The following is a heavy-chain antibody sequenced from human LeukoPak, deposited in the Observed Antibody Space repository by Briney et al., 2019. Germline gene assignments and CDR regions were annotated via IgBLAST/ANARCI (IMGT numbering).Heavy chain of an antibody. D-gene: IGHD5-24*01. J-gene: IGHJ6*03. CDR2: IWYDGSNK. CDR1: GFTFSSYG. Sequence: GRSLRLSCAASGFTFSSYGMHWVRQAPGKGLEWVAVIWYDGSNKYYADSVKGRFTISRDNSKNTLYLQMNSLRAEDTAVYYCAKGYVEMATIGGVYYYYYYMDVWGKGTTVTVSS. CDR3: AKGYVEMATIGGVYYYYYYMDV. V-gene: IGHV3-33*06.